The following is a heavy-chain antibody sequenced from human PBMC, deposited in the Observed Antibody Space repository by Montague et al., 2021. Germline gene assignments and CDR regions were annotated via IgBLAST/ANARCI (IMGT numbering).Heavy chain of an antibody. Sequence: SLRLSCAASGFPFSNFWMHWVRQAPGKGLVWVSRIVGDGHYKNYADSVQGRFTISRDNAENTLYLQMDGLRVGDTAVYYCVRDGDGFNFDYWGHGTLVTVSS. V-gene: IGHV3-74*01. D-gene: IGHD5-24*01. CDR3: VRDGDGFNFDY. J-gene: IGHJ4*01. CDR2: IVGDGHYK. CDR1: GFPFSNFW.